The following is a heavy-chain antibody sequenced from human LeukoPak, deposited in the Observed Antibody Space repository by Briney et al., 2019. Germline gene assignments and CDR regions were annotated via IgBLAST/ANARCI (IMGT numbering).Heavy chain of an antibody. CDR1: GFTFSSYA. Sequence: GGFLRLSCAASGFTFSSYAMHWVRQAPGKGLEWVAVISYDGSNKYYADSVKGRFTISRDNSKNTLYLQMNSLRAEDTAVYYCARVRITMIVGGSLDYWGQGTLVTVSS. D-gene: IGHD3-22*01. J-gene: IGHJ4*02. V-gene: IGHV3-30*04. CDR2: ISYDGSNK. CDR3: ARVRITMIVGGSLDY.